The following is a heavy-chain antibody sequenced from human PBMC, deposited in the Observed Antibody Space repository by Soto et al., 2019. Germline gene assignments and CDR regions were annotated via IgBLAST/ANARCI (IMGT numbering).Heavy chain of an antibody. J-gene: IGHJ4*02. D-gene: IGHD3-10*01. Sequence: QVQLVESGGGVVQPGRSLRLSCAASGFPFTSYGMHWVREGPGKGLEWVAVISYDGSNKFYADSVKGRFTISRDNSKNTLYLQMHSLRPEDTALYYCVGGQYYFDYRGQGTLVIVSS. V-gene: IGHV3-30*03. CDR1: GFPFTSYG. CDR3: VGGQYYFDY. CDR2: ISYDGSNK.